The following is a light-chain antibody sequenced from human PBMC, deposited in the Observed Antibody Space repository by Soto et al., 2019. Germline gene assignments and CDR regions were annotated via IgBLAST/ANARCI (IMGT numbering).Light chain of an antibody. CDR1: SSNIGNNA. V-gene: IGLV1-36*01. Sequence: QSVLTQPPSVSEAPRQRVTISCSGSSSNIGNNAVNWYQQLPGKAPKLLIYYDDLLPSGVSDRFSGSKSGTSASLAIRGLQSEDEADYYCAAWDDSLNGYVVGTGTQLTVL. J-gene: IGLJ1*01. CDR2: YDD. CDR3: AAWDDSLNGYV.